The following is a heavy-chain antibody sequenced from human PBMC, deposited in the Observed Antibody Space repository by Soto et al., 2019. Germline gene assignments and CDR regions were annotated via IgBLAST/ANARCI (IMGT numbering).Heavy chain of an antibody. Sequence: GVSLRPSCAASGFTFSVSAMHWVRHAPGKGLEWVGRIRSKANRYATAYAASVKGRFTISRDDSKNTAYLQMNSLKTEDTAVYYCTRDRYIEYYDFWSGYFPGKTPDYWGQGTQVTVSS. CDR1: GFTFSVSA. J-gene: IGHJ4*02. V-gene: IGHV3-73*01. D-gene: IGHD3-3*01. CDR2: IRSKANRYAT. CDR3: TRDRYIEYYDFWSGYFPGKTPDY.